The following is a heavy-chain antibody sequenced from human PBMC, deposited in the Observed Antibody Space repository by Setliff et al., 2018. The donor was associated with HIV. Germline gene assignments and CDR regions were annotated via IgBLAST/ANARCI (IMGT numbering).Heavy chain of an antibody. CDR3: ATQGIAAASLLGYFNY. J-gene: IGHJ4*02. CDR2: INTDGSST. D-gene: IGHD6-13*01. Sequence: PGGSLRLSCVASGFTFSSYWMHWVRQAPGRGLMWISRINTDGSSTSYADSVKGRFTISRDNSKNTLYLQMNSLRADDTAVYYCATQGIAAASLLGYFNYWGQGTLVTVSS. V-gene: IGHV3-74*01. CDR1: GFTFSSYW.